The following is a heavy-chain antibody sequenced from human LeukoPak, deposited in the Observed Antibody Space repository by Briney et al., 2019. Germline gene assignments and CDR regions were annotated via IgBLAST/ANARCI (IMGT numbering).Heavy chain of an antibody. V-gene: IGHV4-30-2*01. CDR2: IYHSGST. CDR3: ASTMQWLVPGVDY. Sequence: PSETLSLTCTVSGGSISSGGYYWSWIRQPPGKGLEWIGYIYHSGSTYYNPSLKSRVTISVDRSKNQFSLKLSSVTAADTAVYYCASTMQWLVPGVDYWGQGTLVTVSS. CDR1: GGSISSGGYY. J-gene: IGHJ4*02. D-gene: IGHD6-19*01.